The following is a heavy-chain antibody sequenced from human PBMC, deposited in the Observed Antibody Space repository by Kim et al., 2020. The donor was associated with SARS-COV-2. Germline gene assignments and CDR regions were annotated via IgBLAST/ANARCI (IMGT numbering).Heavy chain of an antibody. V-gene: IGHV4-34*01. J-gene: IGHJ4*02. CDR1: GGSFSGYY. CDR2: INHSGST. D-gene: IGHD6-13*01. Sequence: SETLSLTCAVYGGSFSGYYWSWIRQPPGKGLEWIGEINHSGSTNYNPSLKSRVTISVDTSKNQFSLKLSSVTAADTAVYYCARGVGEQQLIDYWGQGTLVTVSS. CDR3: ARGVGEQQLIDY.